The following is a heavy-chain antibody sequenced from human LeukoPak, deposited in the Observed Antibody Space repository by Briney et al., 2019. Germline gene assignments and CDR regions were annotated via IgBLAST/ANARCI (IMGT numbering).Heavy chain of an antibody. D-gene: IGHD3-10*01. CDR1: GGSISSYY. CDR3: ARSYGSGNYFDY. Sequence: SETLSLTCTVSGGSISSYYWSWIRQPPGKGLEWIGYIYYSGSTNYNPSLKSRVTISVDTSKNQFSLKLSSVTAADTAVYYCARSYGSGNYFDYWGQGTLVTVSS. J-gene: IGHJ4*02. CDR2: IYYSGST. V-gene: IGHV4-59*01.